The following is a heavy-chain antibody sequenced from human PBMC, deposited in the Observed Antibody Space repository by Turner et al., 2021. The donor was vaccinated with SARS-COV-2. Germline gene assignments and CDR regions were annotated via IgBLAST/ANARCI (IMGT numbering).Heavy chain of an antibody. CDR2: IRTDGSTT. V-gene: IGHV3-74*01. CDR1: GFTFSSYW. D-gene: IGHD1-26*01. CDR3: ARGEKSEYYMDV. J-gene: IGHJ6*02. Sequence: EVQLVESGGGLVQPGGSLRPSCAASGFTFSSYWMHWLRQAPGEGLMWLSRIRTDGSTTNYADSVKGRFTISRDNAKNTLYLQMNSLRAEDSAVYFCARGEKSEYYMDVWGPGTTVTVSS.